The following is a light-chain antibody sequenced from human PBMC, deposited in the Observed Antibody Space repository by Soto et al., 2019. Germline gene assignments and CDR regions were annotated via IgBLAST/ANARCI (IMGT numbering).Light chain of an antibody. Sequence: EIVLTQSPGTLSLSPGERATLSCRASQTVSSTYLAWYQQKPGQAPRLFIYDASSSATGIPDRFSGSGSGTDFTLTISRLEPEDFAVYYCQQYCSSPPTFGPGTKVDIK. CDR2: DAS. CDR3: QQYCSSPPT. CDR1: QTVSSTY. J-gene: IGKJ3*01. V-gene: IGKV3-20*01.